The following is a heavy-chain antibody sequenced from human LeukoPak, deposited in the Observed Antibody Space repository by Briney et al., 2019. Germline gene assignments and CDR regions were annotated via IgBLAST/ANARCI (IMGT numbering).Heavy chain of an antibody. Sequence: SETLSPTCTVSGGSISSSSYYWGWIRQPPGKGLEWIGSIYYSGSTYYNPSLKSRVTISVDTSKNQFSLKLSSVPAADTAVYYCARRAITTNVLRFLEWLPQLDDAFDIWGQGTMVTVSS. CDR1: GGSISSSSYY. J-gene: IGHJ3*02. CDR3: ARRAITTNVLRFLEWLPQLDDAFDI. CDR2: IYYSGST. D-gene: IGHD3-3*01. V-gene: IGHV4-39*01.